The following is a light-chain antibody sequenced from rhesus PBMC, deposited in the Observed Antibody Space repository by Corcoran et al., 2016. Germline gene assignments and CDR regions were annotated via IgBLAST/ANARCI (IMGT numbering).Light chain of an antibody. V-gene: IGKV3-42*01. Sequence: EIVMTQSPATLSLSPGERATLSCRASQSVRSSLAWYQQKPGQAPKLLIYGASSRANGIPDRFSGRWSGTEFTLTISSLEPEDVGVYYCQQDYSWPRALTFGGRTKVELK. CDR2: GAS. J-gene: IGKJ4*01. CDR1: QSVRSS. CDR3: QQDYSWPRALT.